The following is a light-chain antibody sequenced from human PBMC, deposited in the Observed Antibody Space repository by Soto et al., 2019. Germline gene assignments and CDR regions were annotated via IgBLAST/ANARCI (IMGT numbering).Light chain of an antibody. Sequence: DIVMTQSPATLSVSPGERVTLSCRASQIVSSNLAWYQQKAGQAPRLLFYGASTRATGIPARFSGSGSGTEFTLTISSLQSEDFAVYYCQQYNNWPGTFGGGTKVDI. V-gene: IGKV3-15*01. CDR3: QQYNNWPGT. J-gene: IGKJ4*01. CDR2: GAS. CDR1: QIVSSN.